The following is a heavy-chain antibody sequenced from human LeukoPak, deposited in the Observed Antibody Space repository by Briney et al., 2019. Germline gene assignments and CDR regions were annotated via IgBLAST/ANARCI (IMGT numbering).Heavy chain of an antibody. Sequence: GGSLRLSCAASGFAFSSHWMTWVRQVPGRGPEWVANVNRDGSETYYLDSVKGRFTISKDNAKNSLYLQMNSLRAEDTALYHCAKNNGMDVWGQGTTVIVSS. CDR2: VNRDGSET. CDR1: GFAFSSHW. CDR3: AKNNGMDV. V-gene: IGHV3-7*03. J-gene: IGHJ6*02.